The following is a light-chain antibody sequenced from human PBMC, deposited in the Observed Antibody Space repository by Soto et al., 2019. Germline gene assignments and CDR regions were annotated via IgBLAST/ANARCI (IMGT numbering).Light chain of an antibody. CDR2: NND. V-gene: IGLV1-44*01. CDR1: SSNIGSNA. J-gene: IGLJ2*01. Sequence: QSMLTQAPSASGTPGQRVTISCSGSSSNIGSNAVSWYQQLPGKAPKLLVYNNDLRPSGVPDRFSGSKSATSASLAISGLQSEDEAAYYCAAWDDSLSGVLFGGGTKLTVL. CDR3: AAWDDSLSGVL.